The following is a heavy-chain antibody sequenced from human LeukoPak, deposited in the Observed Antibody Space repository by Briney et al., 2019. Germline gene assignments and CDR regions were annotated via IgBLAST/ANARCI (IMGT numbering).Heavy chain of an antibody. Sequence: GRSLRLSCAASGFTFSSYGMHWVRQAPGKGLEWVAGICYDGSNKYYADSVKGRFTISRDNSKTTLYLQMNSLRAEDTAVYYCARDRRGGYEYYFDYWGQGTLVTVSS. J-gene: IGHJ4*02. V-gene: IGHV3-33*01. CDR1: GFTFSSYG. D-gene: IGHD5-12*01. CDR3: ARDRRGGYEYYFDY. CDR2: ICYDGSNK.